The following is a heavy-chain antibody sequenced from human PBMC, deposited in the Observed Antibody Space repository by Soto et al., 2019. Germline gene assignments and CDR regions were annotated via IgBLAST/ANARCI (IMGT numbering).Heavy chain of an antibody. CDR3: ARDKDSSGWSGAFDI. D-gene: IGHD6-19*01. Sequence: SETLSLTCAVSSGSISSSNWWSWVRQPPGKGLEWIGEIYHSGSTNYNPSLKSRVTISVDKSKNQFSLKLSSVTAADTAVYYCARDKDSSGWSGAFDIWGQGTMVTVSS. CDR2: IYHSGST. CDR1: SGSISSSNW. V-gene: IGHV4-4*02. J-gene: IGHJ3*02.